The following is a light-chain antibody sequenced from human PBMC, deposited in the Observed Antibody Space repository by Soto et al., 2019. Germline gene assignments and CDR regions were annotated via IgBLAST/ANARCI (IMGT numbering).Light chain of an antibody. Sequence: QSVLTQPASVSGSPGQSITISCTATSSDVGDYNYVSWYQHHPGKAPKLMIYDVTNRPSGVSTRFSGSKSGNTASLTISGLQAEDEADYYCSSYTSSSTLEVVFGGGTQLTVL. CDR3: SSYTSSSTLEVV. V-gene: IGLV2-14*03. J-gene: IGLJ2*01. CDR2: DVT. CDR1: SSDVGDYNY.